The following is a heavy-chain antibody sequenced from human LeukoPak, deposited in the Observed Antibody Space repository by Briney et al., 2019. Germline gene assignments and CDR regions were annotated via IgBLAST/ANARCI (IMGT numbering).Heavy chain of an antibody. V-gene: IGHV3-30*18. D-gene: IGHD3-22*01. CDR1: GFTFSYYG. CDR2: ISHDGSNK. Sequence: GGSLRLSCAASGFTFSYYGMHWVRQAPGRGLEWVAVISHDGSNKYCAGSVKGRSAISRDDSKPTLYLQMNSLRPEDTSVYYCAKPGKRRVVTITDFDYWGQGTLVTVSS. J-gene: IGHJ4*02. CDR3: AKPGKRRVVTITDFDY.